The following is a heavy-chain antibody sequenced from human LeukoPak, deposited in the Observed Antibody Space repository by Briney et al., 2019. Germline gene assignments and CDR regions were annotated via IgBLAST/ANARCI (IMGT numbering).Heavy chain of an antibody. CDR2: IYYSGST. D-gene: IGHD3-10*01. CDR1: GGSISSSSYY. Sequence: PSETLSLTCTVSGGSISSSSYYWGWIRQPPGKGLEWIGSIYYSGSTYCNPSLKSRVTISVDTSKNQFSLKLSSVTAADTAVYYCARLLGSGSYSKERYFDYWGQGTLVTVSS. J-gene: IGHJ4*02. V-gene: IGHV4-39*01. CDR3: ARLLGSGSYSKERYFDY.